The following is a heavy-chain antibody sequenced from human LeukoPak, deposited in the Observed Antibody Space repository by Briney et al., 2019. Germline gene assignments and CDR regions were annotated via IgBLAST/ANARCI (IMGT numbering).Heavy chain of an antibody. J-gene: IGHJ4*02. Sequence: GGSLRLSCTASGFTFGDYALTWVRQAPGKGLEWLGFIRSKTYGGTTELAASVEGRFTISRDDSKSIAYLQMNSLKTEDAAVYYCTRSEYTYYYDGSGYLIDYWGQGTLVTVSS. CDR1: GFTFGDYA. D-gene: IGHD3-22*01. CDR3: TRSEYTYYYDGSGYLIDY. V-gene: IGHV3-49*04. CDR2: IRSKTYGGTT.